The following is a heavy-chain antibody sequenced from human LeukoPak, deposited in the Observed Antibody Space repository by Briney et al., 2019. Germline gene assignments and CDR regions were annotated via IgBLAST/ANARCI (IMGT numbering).Heavy chain of an antibody. J-gene: IGHJ4*02. Sequence: GGSLRLSCAASGFTFSDYWIHWVRQAPGKGLVWVSRINTDGSITNYADSVKGRFSISRDNAKNTLYLQMSSLRAEDTAVYYCLSDYYDSSGYLRGGQGTLVTVSS. CDR3: LSDYYDSSGYLR. CDR2: INTDGSIT. D-gene: IGHD3-22*01. CDR1: GFTFSDYW. V-gene: IGHV3-74*01.